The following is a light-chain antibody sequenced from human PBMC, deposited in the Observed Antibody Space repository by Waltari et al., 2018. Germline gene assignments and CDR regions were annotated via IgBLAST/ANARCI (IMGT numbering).Light chain of an antibody. CDR2: DVS. J-gene: IGLJ3*02. CDR1: GSDVADSNF. CDR3: CSYTGTWV. Sequence: QSALTQPRSVSGSPGQSVTISCTGTGSDVADSNFFSWYQQHPGEAPKLVIYDVSERPSGVPDSFSGSKSGNSASLSVSGLQAEDEAVYYCCSYTGTWVFGGGTKLTVL. V-gene: IGLV2-11*01.